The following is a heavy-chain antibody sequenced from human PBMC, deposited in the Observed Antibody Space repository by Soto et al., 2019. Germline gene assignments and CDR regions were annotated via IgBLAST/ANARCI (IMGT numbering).Heavy chain of an antibody. D-gene: IGHD3-3*01. Sequence: QGQLVQSGAEVKKPGSSVKVSCKASGGTFSSYAISWVRQAPGQGLEWMGGIIPIFGTANYAQKFQGRVTITADESTSTAYRELSSLRSEDTAVYYCARVPYEFWGGYLVGGMYVWGQGTTVTFSS. J-gene: IGHJ6*02. CDR2: IIPIFGTA. CDR1: GGTFSSYA. V-gene: IGHV1-69*01. CDR3: ARVPYEFWGGYLVGGMYV.